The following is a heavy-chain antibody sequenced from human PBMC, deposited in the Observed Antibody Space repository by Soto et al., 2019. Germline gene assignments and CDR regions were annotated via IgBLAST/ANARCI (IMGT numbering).Heavy chain of an antibody. V-gene: IGHV4-31*03. CDR2: IYYSGST. Sequence: PSETLSLTCTVSGCYISSGGYYWSWIRQHPGKGLEWIGYIYYSGSTYYNPSLKSRVTISVDTSKNQFSLKLSSVTAADTAVYYCAREKDCSSTSCYPRTPNNWFDPWGQGTLVTVSS. CDR1: GCYISSGGYY. CDR3: AREKDCSSTSCYPRTPNNWFDP. D-gene: IGHD2-2*01. J-gene: IGHJ5*02.